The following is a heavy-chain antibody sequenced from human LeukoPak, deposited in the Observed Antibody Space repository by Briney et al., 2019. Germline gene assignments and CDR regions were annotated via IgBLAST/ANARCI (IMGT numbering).Heavy chain of an antibody. J-gene: IGHJ5*02. CDR3: AKVAVAGPFDP. D-gene: IGHD6-19*01. Sequence: GRSLRLSCAASGLTFDDYAMHWVRQAPGKGLEWVSGISWNSGSIGYADSVKGRFTISRDNAKNSLYLQMNSLRAEDTALYYCAKVAVAGPFDPWGQGTLVTVSS. V-gene: IGHV3-9*01. CDR2: ISWNSGSI. CDR1: GLTFDDYA.